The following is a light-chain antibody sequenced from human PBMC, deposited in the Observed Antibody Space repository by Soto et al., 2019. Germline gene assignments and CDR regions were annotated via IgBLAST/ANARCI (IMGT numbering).Light chain of an antibody. CDR3: QQLNAYPFT. V-gene: IGKV1-9*01. CDR1: RGISSY. CDR2: AAT. J-gene: IGKJ3*01. Sequence: IHVTQSPASVSASVGDRVTITCRASRGISSYLAWYQQKPGKAPKALIYAATNLESGVPSRFSGSGSGTDFTLTIGSLQPEDFATYYCQQLNAYPFTFGPGTKVDIK.